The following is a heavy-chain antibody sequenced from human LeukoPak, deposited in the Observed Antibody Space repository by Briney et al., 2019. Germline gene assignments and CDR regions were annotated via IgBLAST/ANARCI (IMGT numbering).Heavy chain of an antibody. CDR3: ARDWDR. CDR2: IYYSGST. Sequence: SETLSLTCAVSGYSISSGYYWGWIRQPPGKGLEWIGYIYYSGSTNYNPSLKSRVTISVDTSKNQFSLKPSSVTAADTAVYYCARDWDRWGQGTLVTVSS. D-gene: IGHD1-26*01. CDR1: GYSISSGYY. J-gene: IGHJ4*02. V-gene: IGHV4-61*01.